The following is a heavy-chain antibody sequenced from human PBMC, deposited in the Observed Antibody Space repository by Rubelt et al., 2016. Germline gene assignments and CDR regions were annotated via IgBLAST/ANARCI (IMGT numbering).Heavy chain of an antibody. Sequence: QVQLQESGPGLVKPSETLSLTCTVSGGSISSSTHYWAWIRQPPGKGLEWIGLIYYAGNTYCNPSLQSRVPISEDTSKTRVALRRASVTAAYTAICYCARLCDYGNYFELWGRGTLVTVSS. D-gene: IGHD4-17*01. CDR3: ARLCDYGNYFEL. CDR2: IYYAGNT. CDR1: GGSISSSTHY. J-gene: IGHJ2*01. V-gene: IGHV4-39*01.